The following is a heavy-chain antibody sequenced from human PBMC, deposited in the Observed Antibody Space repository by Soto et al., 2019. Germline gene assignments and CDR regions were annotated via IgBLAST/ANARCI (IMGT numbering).Heavy chain of an antibody. D-gene: IGHD2-21*02. CDR3: VRDSWGMGVVVTATANAFDI. CDR1: GGSISSGGYY. J-gene: IGHJ3*02. CDR2: IYYSGST. V-gene: IGHV4-31*03. Sequence: QVQLQESGPGLVKPSQTLSLTCTVSGGSISSGGYYWSWIRQHPGKGLEWIGYIYYSGSTYYNPSLKSRVTISVDTSKNQFSLKLSSVTAADTAVYYCVRDSWGMGVVVTATANAFDIWGQGTMVTVSS.